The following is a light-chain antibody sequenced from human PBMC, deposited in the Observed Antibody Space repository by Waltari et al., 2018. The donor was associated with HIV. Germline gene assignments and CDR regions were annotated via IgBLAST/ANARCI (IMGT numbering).Light chain of an antibody. CDR2: RND. Sequence: QPKMTQAPSASKTPGPRITMSCSGSQSHIGNHYIYWYQQIAGAAPRLVMARNDQRPAGVPDRFSGTKSGTSAYLAITGLRLDDEATYFCASWDDNLGHWIFGGGTKLTVL. V-gene: IGLV1-47*01. J-gene: IGLJ2*01. CDR1: QSHIGNHY. CDR3: ASWDDNLGHWI.